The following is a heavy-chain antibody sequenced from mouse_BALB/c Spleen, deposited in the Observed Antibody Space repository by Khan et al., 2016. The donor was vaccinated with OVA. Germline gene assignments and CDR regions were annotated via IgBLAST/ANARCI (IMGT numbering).Heavy chain of an antibody. CDR3: VRSGYGSCAF. Sequence: EVKLEESGPEVVKPGASVKISCKASGYTFTDYNLDWVRQRHGKSLEWIGYFFPNSGGSGFNQKFKTKATLTVDISSSTAYMDFRSLTSEDSAVYYCVRSGYGSCAFWGQGTLVTVSA. V-gene: IGHV1S29*02. J-gene: IGHJ3*01. D-gene: IGHD1-2*01. CDR2: FFPNSGGS. CDR1: GYTFTDYN.